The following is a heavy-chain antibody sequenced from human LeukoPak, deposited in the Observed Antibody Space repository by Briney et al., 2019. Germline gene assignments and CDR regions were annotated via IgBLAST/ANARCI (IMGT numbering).Heavy chain of an antibody. J-gene: IGHJ4*02. CDR3: ARGGIYYDGSGWDY. V-gene: IGHV3-21*01. D-gene: IGHD3-22*01. Sequence: GGSLRLSCAASGFTFSSYWMHWVRQAPGKGLEWVSSITSSSLYIYYADSVKGRFTISRDNAKNSLYLQMNSLRAEDTAVYYCARGGIYYDGSGWDYWGQGTLVTVSS. CDR2: ITSSSLYI. CDR1: GFTFSSYW.